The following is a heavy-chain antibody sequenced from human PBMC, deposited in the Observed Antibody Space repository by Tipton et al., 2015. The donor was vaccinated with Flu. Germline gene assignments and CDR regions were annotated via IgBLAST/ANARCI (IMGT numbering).Heavy chain of an antibody. D-gene: IGHD3-22*01. J-gene: IGHJ4*02. Sequence: TLSLTCVVSGGSISSGGAYWSWIRQHPGKGLEWIGTIYHSGGTNYNPSLKSRVTISVDTSKNEFSLKLSSVTAADTAVYFCARPNYYDTSGYYSFDYWGQGALVTVSS. CDR1: GGSISSGGAY. CDR3: ARPNYYDTSGYYSFDY. V-gene: IGHV4-30-2*03. CDR2: IYHSGGT.